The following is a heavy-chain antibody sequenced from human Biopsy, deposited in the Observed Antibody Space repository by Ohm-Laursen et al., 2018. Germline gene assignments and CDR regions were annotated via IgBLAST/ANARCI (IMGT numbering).Heavy chain of an antibody. CDR1: GFSVSSYD. V-gene: IGHV3-21*01. CDR2: ISETSSHI. J-gene: IGHJ4*02. D-gene: IGHD7-27*01. Sequence: SLRLSCAASGFSVSSYDMNWVRQAPGKGLGWISYISETSSHIYDADSVRGRFTVARDIAKNSLYLQLNSLRAEDTAVFYCAKDLRNNNWGVENWGQGTLVTVSS. CDR3: AKDLRNNNWGVEN.